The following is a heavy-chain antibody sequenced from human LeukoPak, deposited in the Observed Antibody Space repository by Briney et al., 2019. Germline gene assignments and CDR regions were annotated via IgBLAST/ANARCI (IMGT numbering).Heavy chain of an antibody. CDR1: GGSISSYY. D-gene: IGHD5-12*01. CDR3: ARGSNSGWNYFDY. CDR2: IYYSGST. J-gene: IGHJ4*02. V-gene: IGHV4-59*08. Sequence: SETLSLTCTVSGGSISSYYWSWIRQPPGKGLEWIGYIYYSGSTNYNPALKGRVTISEDTSKRQFSLKLSSVTAADTAVYYCARGSNSGWNYFDYWGQGTLVSVSS.